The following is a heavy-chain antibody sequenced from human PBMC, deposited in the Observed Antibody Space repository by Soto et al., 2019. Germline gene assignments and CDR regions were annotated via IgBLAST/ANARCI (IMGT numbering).Heavy chain of an antibody. J-gene: IGHJ4*02. Sequence: EVQVLESGGGLVQPGGSLRLSCAASGFPFSSYDMSWVRQAPGKGLDWVSVIRGSDGSTYYANSVKGRCTISRDNSKNRLCLPVKGVKDEETAIYCCTKGGHLAYWGPGTLVSVST. CDR3: TKGGHLAY. D-gene: IGHD3-10*01. V-gene: IGHV3-23*01. CDR2: IRGSDGST. CDR1: GFPFSSYD.